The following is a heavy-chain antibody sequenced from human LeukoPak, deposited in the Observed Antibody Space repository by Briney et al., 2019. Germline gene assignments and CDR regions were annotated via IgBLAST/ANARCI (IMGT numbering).Heavy chain of an antibody. V-gene: IGHV3-23*01. D-gene: IGHD3-22*01. CDR3: AKSAHKYYYDSSGPFDY. J-gene: IGHJ4*02. Sequence: PGGSLSLSCTASGFTFSSFALSWVRQAPGKGLEWGSAVSGTGGSTYYEDSFKARFTISRDNSKNTLYLQMNSLRAEDTAVYYCAKSAHKYYYDSSGPFDYWGQGTLVTVSS. CDR2: VSGTGGST. CDR1: GFTFSSFA.